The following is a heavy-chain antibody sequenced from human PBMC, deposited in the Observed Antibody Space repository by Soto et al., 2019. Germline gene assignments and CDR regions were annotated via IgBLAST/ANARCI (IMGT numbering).Heavy chain of an antibody. CDR1: GFSFTNFA. D-gene: IGHD3-16*02. V-gene: IGHV3-23*01. CDR2: ISGSGGAT. Sequence: GGSLRLSCAASGFSFTNFAMVWVRQAPGKGLEWVSGISGSGGATYYEDSVKGRFTISRDNSKNTLYLQMNGLRAEDTAVYYCAREITFSLGELSYSDYWDQGTLVTVSS. CDR3: AREITFSLGELSYSDY. J-gene: IGHJ4*02.